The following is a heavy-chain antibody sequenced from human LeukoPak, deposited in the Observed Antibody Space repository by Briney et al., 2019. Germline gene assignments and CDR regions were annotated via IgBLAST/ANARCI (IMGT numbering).Heavy chain of an antibody. D-gene: IGHD1-26*01. CDR2: INPNSGGT. V-gene: IGHV1-2*04. Sequence: ASVKVSCKASGYTFTGYYMHWVRQAPGQGLGWMGWINPNSGGTNYAQKFQGWVTMTRDTSISTAYMELSRLTSDDTAVYYCAREIYSGSWDYWGQGTLVTVSS. CDR3: AREIYSGSWDY. J-gene: IGHJ4*02. CDR1: GYTFTGYY.